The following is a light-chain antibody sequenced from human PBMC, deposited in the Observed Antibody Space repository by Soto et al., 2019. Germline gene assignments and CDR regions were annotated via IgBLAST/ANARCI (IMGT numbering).Light chain of an antibody. CDR1: QSVKTN. J-gene: IGKJ4*01. Sequence: EIVMTQSPATLSVSPGERVTLSCRASQSVKTNLAWYQQRPGQAPRLLVYGASTRAPGIPARFYGSGFGTDFTLTISSLQSEDFAFYYCQKYFNLLVTFGGGTKVE. CDR3: QKYFNLLVT. CDR2: GAS. V-gene: IGKV3-15*01.